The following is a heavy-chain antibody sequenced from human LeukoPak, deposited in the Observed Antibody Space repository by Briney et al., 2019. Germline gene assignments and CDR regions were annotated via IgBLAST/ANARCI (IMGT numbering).Heavy chain of an antibody. V-gene: IGHV4-59*11. CDR2: IHSTGNT. D-gene: IGHD2-2*01. CDR3: ARFSSGCSTASCYLDY. CDR1: GGSITNHY. J-gene: IGHJ4*02. Sequence: SETLSLTCTVSGGSITNHYWSWIRQPPGKGLELTGHIHSTGNTFYKPSLKSRITISLDTSRNQFSLRLSSVTAADTAVYYCARFSSGCSTASCYLDYWGQGTLVTVSS.